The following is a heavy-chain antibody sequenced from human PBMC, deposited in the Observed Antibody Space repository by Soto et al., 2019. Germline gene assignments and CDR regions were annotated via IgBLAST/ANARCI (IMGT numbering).Heavy chain of an antibody. CDR2: IKSKTDGGTT. CDR1: GFTFSNAW. Sequence: PGGSLRLSCAASGFTFSNAWMNWVRQAPGKGLEWVGRIKSKTDGGTTDYAAPVEGRFTISRDDSKNTLYLQMNSLKTEDTAVYYCTTDPVTMIVVVPSSGWGQGTLVTVSS. D-gene: IGHD3-22*01. J-gene: IGHJ4*02. CDR3: TTDPVTMIVVVPSSG. V-gene: IGHV3-15*07.